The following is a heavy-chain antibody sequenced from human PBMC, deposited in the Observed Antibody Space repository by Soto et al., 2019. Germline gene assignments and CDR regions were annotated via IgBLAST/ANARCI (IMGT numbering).Heavy chain of an antibody. D-gene: IGHD3-10*01. CDR2: INPNSGGT. CDR1: GYTFTGYY. CDR3: ATDLGSGSYYKN. V-gene: IGHV1-2*02. Sequence: GPSVKVSCKASGYTFTGYYMHWVQQAPGQGLEWMGWINPNSGGTNYAQKFQGRVTMTKDTSISTAYMELSSLRSEDTAVYYCATDLGSGSYYKNWGQGTLVTVSS. J-gene: IGHJ4*02.